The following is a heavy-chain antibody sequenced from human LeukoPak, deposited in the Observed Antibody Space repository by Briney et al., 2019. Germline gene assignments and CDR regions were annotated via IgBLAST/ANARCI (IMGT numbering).Heavy chain of an antibody. CDR2: INWSGGST. V-gene: IGHV3-20*04. Sequence: PGGSLRLSCTASGFAFDEHGMSWVRQVPGKGLEWVSGINWSGGSTGYADPLRGRFTISRDNAKNSLYLQMDSLRAEDTALYYCAIAPITSPFYFDCWGQGTLVTVSS. D-gene: IGHD2-2*01. CDR3: AIAPITSPFYFDC. CDR1: GFAFDEHG. J-gene: IGHJ4*02.